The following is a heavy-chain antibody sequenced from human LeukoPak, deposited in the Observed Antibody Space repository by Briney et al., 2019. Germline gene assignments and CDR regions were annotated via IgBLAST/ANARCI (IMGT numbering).Heavy chain of an antibody. CDR3: ARGGAYGDYDVDY. Sequence: GGSLRLSCAASGFTFSSYAMHWVRQAPGKGLEWVSYISSSGSTIYYADSVKGRFTISRDNAKNSLYLQMNSLRAEDTAVYYCARGGAYGDYDVDYWGQGTLVTVSS. CDR2: ISSSGSTI. D-gene: IGHD4-17*01. J-gene: IGHJ4*02. V-gene: IGHV3-48*03. CDR1: GFTFSSYA.